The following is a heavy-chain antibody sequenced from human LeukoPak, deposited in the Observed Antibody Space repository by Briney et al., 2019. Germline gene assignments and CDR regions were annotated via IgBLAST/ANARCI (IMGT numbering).Heavy chain of an antibody. V-gene: IGHV1-18*01. CDR1: GYTFTSYG. CDR3: ATDRFVLRYFDWLPRELTRFDY. D-gene: IGHD3-9*01. Sequence: ASVKVSCKASGYTFTSYGISWVRQAPGQGLEWMGWISAYNGNTNYAQKLQGRVTMTTDTSTSTAYMELRSLRSDDTAVYYCATDRFVLRYFDWLPRELTRFDYWGQGTLVTVSS. CDR2: ISAYNGNT. J-gene: IGHJ4*02.